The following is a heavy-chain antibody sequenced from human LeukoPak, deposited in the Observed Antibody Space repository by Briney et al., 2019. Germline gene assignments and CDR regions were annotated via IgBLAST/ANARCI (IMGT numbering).Heavy chain of an antibody. V-gene: IGHV4-39*01. J-gene: IGHJ4*02. CDR2: IYYSGAT. CDR3: ARLPPYSSGWYEDY. D-gene: IGHD6-19*01. CDR1: GGSISNVNYY. Sequence: SETLSLTCTVSGGSISNVNYYWGWIRQPPGKGLEWIGSIYYSGATYYKSSLQSRVAISVDTSKNQFSLKLRSVTAADTAVYFCARLPPYSSGWYEDYWGQGTLVTVSS.